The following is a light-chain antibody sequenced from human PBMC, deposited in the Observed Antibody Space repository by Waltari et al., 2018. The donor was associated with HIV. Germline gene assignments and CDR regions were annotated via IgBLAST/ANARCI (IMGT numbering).Light chain of an antibody. J-gene: IGLJ3*02. V-gene: IGLV1-51*02. CDR1: TSNIGNNY. CDR3: ATWDSNLSAWV. Sequence: QSVLTQPPSVSAAPGQQVTISCSGGTSNIGNNYLSWYQQLPGTAPKLLIYENNKRPSGIPDRFSGSKSGTSATLGITGLQTGDEADYYCATWDSNLSAWVFGGGTKLTVL. CDR2: ENN.